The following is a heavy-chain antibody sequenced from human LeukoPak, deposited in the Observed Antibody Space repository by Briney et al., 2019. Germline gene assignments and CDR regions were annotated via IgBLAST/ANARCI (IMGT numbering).Heavy chain of an antibody. CDR1: GYTFTGYY. V-gene: IGHV1-2*02. CDR3: ARDFIAAAGTVYWYFDL. J-gene: IGHJ2*01. Sequence: ASVKASCKASGYTFTGYYMHWVRQAPGQGLEWMGWINPNSGGTNYAQKFQGRVTMTRDTSISTAYVELSRLRSDDTAVYYCARDFIAAAGTVYWYFDLWGRGTLVTVSS. CDR2: INPNSGGT. D-gene: IGHD6-13*01.